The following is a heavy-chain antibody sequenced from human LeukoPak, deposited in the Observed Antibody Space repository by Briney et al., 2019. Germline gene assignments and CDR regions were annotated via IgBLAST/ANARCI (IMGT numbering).Heavy chain of an antibody. CDR2: INHSGST. CDR1: GGSFSGYY. D-gene: IGHD6-13*01. J-gene: IGHJ4*02. V-gene: IGHV4-34*01. CDR3: ARGRKDRSSWQVWVFYFDY. Sequence: SETLSLTCAVYGGSFSGYYWSWIRQPPGKGLEWIGEINHSGSTNYNPSLKSRVTISVDTSKNQFSLKLSSVTAADTAVYYCARGRKDRSSWQVWVFYFDYWSQGTLVTVSS.